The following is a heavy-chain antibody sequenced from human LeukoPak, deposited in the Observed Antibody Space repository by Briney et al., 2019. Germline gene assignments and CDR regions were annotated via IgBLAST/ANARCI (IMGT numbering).Heavy chain of an antibody. J-gene: IGHJ4*02. CDR3: ARGYYYDSSGYYSY. Sequence: GASVKVSCKASGGTFSSYAISWVRQAPGQGLEWMGRIIPILGIANYAQKFQGRVTITADKSTSTAYMELSSLGSEDTAVYYCARGYYYDSSGYYSYWGQGTLVTVSS. D-gene: IGHD3-22*01. V-gene: IGHV1-69*04. CDR1: GGTFSSYA. CDR2: IIPILGIA.